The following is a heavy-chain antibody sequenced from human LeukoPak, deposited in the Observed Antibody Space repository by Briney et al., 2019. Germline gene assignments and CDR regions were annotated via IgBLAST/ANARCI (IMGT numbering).Heavy chain of an antibody. D-gene: IGHD1-26*01. J-gene: IGHJ4*02. V-gene: IGHV1-8*02. CDR1: GYTFTSYG. CDR2: MNPNSGNT. CDR3: ARGGSYAGLDY. Sequence: ASVKVSCKASGYTFTSYGISWVRQATGQGLEWMGWMNPNSGNTGYAQKYQGRVNMTRNTSISTDYMELSSLRSEDPAVYYCARGGSYAGLDYWGQGTLVTVSS.